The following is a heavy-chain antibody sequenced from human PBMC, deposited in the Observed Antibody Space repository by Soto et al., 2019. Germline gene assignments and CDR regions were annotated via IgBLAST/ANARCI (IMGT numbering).Heavy chain of an antibody. CDR1: GFTFSSYG. CDR3: AKDPLAVAGTFSGYYFDY. Sequence: GGSLRLSCAASGFTFSSYGMHWVRQAPGKGLEWVAVISYDGSNKYYADSVKGRFTISRDNSKNTLYLQMNSLRAEDTAVYYCAKDPLAVAGTFSGYYFDYWGQGTLVTVSS. D-gene: IGHD6-19*01. CDR2: ISYDGSNK. J-gene: IGHJ4*02. V-gene: IGHV3-30*18.